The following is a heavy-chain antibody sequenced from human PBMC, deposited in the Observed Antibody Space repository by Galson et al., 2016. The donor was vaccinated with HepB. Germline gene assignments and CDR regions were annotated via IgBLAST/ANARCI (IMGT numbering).Heavy chain of an antibody. CDR3: GRWNEGLDY. J-gene: IGHJ4*02. CDR1: GDSLVHYY. D-gene: IGHD1-1*01. V-gene: IGHV4-59*01. CDR2: IYYNGHT. Sequence: SETLSLTCTVSGDSLVHYYWGWIRQPPGKGLEWIGHIYYNGHTNYNLSLTSRLSMSVDTSSNQFSLKLSPVTAADTAVYYCGRWNEGLDYWGQGTLVTVSS.